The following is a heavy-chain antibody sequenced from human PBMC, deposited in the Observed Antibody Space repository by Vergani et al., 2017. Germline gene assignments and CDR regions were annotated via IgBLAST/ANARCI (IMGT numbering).Heavy chain of an antibody. CDR1: GFTFSSYA. Sequence: EVQLLESGGGLVQPGGSLRLSCAASGFTFSSYAMSWVRQAPGKGLECVSAISGSGGSTYYADSVKGRFTISRANSKNTLYLQMNSLRAEDTAVYYCAKYVSIAGSDPREELDYWGQGTLVTVSS. D-gene: IGHD1-20*01. CDR2: ISGSGGST. CDR3: AKYVSIAGSDPREELDY. J-gene: IGHJ4*02. V-gene: IGHV3-23*01.